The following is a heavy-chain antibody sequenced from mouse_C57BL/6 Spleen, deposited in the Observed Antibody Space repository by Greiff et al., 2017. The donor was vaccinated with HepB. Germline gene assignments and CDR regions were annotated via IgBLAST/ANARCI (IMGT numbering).Heavy chain of an antibody. CDR1: GYTFTSYW. Sequence: QVQLQQPEAELVKPGASVKMSCKASGYTFTSYWITWVKQRPGQGLEWIGDIYPGSGSTNYNEKFKSKATLTVDTSSSTAYMQLSSLTSEDSAVYYCARTGLGRDAMDYWGQGTSVTVSS. J-gene: IGHJ4*01. D-gene: IGHD4-1*01. CDR3: ARTGLGRDAMDY. V-gene: IGHV1-55*01. CDR2: IYPGSGST.